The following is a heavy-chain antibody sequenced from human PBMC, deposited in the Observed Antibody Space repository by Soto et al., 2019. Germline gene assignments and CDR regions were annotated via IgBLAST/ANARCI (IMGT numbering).Heavy chain of an antibody. CDR3: ARSRGVYSASGSSPSAYYFDS. D-gene: IGHD3-10*01. Sequence: GGSLRLSCAASGFTFSTFTMHWVRQAPGKGLEWVAVISFDGGKKYYADSVKGRFTISRDTSMNTLFLQMNNLRAEDTAVYYCARSRGVYSASGSSPSAYYFDSWGQGTLVTVSS. J-gene: IGHJ4*02. V-gene: IGHV3-30*14. CDR2: ISFDGGKK. CDR1: GFTFSTFT.